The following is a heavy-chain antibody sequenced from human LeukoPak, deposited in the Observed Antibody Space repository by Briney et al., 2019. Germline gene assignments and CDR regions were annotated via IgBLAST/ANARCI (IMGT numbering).Heavy chain of an antibody. CDR2: IIPIFGTA. D-gene: IGHD3-22*01. J-gene: IGHJ3*02. CDR3: ARDYYDSSGYYYGRSGDALNI. Sequence: SVKVSCKASGGTFSSYAISWVRQAPGQGLEWMGRIIPIFGTANYAQKFQGRVTITTDESTSTAYMELSSLRSEDTAVYYCARDYYDSSGYYYGRSGDALNIWGQGTMVTVSS. CDR1: GGTFSSYA. V-gene: IGHV1-69*05.